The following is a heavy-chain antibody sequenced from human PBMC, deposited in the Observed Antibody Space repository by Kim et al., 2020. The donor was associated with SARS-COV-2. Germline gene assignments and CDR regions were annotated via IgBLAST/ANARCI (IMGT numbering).Heavy chain of an antibody. Sequence: SETLSLTCTVSGGSISSSSYYWGWIRQPPGKGLEWIGSIYYSGSTYYNPSLKSRVTISVDTSKNQFSLKLSSVTAADTAVYYCARQIRGWREYYFDYWGQGTLVTVSS. CDR1: GGSISSSSYY. CDR3: ARQIRGWREYYFDY. J-gene: IGHJ4*02. V-gene: IGHV4-39*01. CDR2: IYYSGST. D-gene: IGHD3-10*01.